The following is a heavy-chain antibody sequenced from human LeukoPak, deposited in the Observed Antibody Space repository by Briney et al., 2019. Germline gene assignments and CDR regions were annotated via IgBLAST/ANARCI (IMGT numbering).Heavy chain of an antibody. CDR3: ARYTEWELLGFFDY. Sequence: GESLKISCQGSGYRFTSYWIGWVRQMPGKGLEWMGIIYPDDSATRYSPSFQGQVTISADKSISTAYLQWSSLKASDTAMYYCARYTEWELLGFFDYWGQGTLVTVSS. J-gene: IGHJ4*02. CDR1: GYRFTSYW. D-gene: IGHD1-26*01. CDR2: IYPDDSAT. V-gene: IGHV5-51*01.